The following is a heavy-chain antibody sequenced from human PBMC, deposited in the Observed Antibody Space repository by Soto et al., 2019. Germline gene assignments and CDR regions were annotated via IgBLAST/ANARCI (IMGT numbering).Heavy chain of an antibody. Sequence: ASVKVSCKASGYTFTSYGISWVRQAPGQGLEWMGWISAYNGNTNYAQKLQGRVTMTTDTSTSTAYMELRSLRSDDTAVYYCARDRGYCSSTSCLGVFDYWGQGTLVTVSS. CDR1: GYTFTSYG. J-gene: IGHJ4*02. CDR3: ARDRGYCSSTSCLGVFDY. CDR2: ISAYNGNT. D-gene: IGHD2-2*01. V-gene: IGHV1-18*01.